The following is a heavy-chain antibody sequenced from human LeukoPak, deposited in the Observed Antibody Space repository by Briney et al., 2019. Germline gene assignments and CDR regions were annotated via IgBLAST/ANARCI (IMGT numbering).Heavy chain of an antibody. Sequence: ASVKVSCKASGYTFTGYYMHWVRQAPGQGLEWMGWINPNSGGTNYAQKLQGRVTMTTDTSTSTAYMELRSLRSDDTAVYYCARQGGDQLLIPTHMDVWGQGTTVTVSS. J-gene: IGHJ6*02. CDR1: GYTFTGYY. CDR3: ARQGGDQLLIPTHMDV. D-gene: IGHD2-2*01. V-gene: IGHV1-2*02. CDR2: INPNSGGT.